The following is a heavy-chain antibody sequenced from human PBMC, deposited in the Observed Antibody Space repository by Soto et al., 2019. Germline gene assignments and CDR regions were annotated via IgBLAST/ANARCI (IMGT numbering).Heavy chain of an antibody. V-gene: IGHV4-59*01. Sequence: SETLSLTCRVSGGSISSYDWSWIGQPPGKGLEWIGYIYYSGSTNYNPSLKSRVTISVDTSKNQFSLKLSSVTAADTAVYYCARGRIAVAGPDWFDPWGQGTLVTVSS. CDR2: IYYSGST. D-gene: IGHD6-19*01. J-gene: IGHJ5*02. CDR1: GGSISSYD. CDR3: ARGRIAVAGPDWFDP.